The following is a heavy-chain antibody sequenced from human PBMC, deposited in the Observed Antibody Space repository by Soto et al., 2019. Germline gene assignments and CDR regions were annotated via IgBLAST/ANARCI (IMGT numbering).Heavy chain of an antibody. CDR2: IIPIFGTA. CDR3: ARYLCSTSCYQFYYYYGMDV. V-gene: IGHV1-69*06. D-gene: IGHD2-2*01. J-gene: IGHJ6*02. CDR1: GGTFSSYA. Sequence: ASVKVSCKASGGTFSSYAISWVRQAPGQGLEWMGGIIPIFGTANYAQKFQGRVTITADKSTSTAYMELSSLRSEDTAVYYCARYLCSTSCYQFYYYYGMDVWGQGTRVTVSS.